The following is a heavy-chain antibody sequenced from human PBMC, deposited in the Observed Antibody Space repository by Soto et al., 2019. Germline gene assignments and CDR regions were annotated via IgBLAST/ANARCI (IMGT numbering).Heavy chain of an antibody. CDR3: AKGALNGLLTYFDY. Sequence: GESLKISCKASGYSLASYWIGWVRQMPGKGLEWMGIIYLDDSDTRYSPSFQGQVTISADKSISTAYLQWSSLKASDTAMYYCAKGALNGLLTYFDYWGQGTLVTVSS. CDR1: GYSLASYW. CDR2: IYLDDSDT. D-gene: IGHD1-26*01. V-gene: IGHV5-51*01. J-gene: IGHJ4*02.